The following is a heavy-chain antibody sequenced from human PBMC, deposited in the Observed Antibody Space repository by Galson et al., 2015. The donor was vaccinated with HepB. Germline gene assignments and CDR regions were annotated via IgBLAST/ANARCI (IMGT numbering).Heavy chain of an antibody. D-gene: IGHD2-2*01. Sequence: SVKVSCKASGGTFSSYAISWVRQAPGQGLEWMGGIIPIFGTANYAQKFQGRVTITADESTSTAYMELSSLRSEDTAVYYCVGSTSAKDGDYSVVAFDIWGQGTMVTVSS. CDR3: VGSTSAKDGDYSVVAFDI. CDR2: IIPIFGTA. CDR1: GGTFSSYA. J-gene: IGHJ3*02. V-gene: IGHV1-69*13.